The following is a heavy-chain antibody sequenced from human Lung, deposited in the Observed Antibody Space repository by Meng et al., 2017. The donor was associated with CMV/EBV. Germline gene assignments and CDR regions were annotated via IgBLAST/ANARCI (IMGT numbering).Heavy chain of an antibody. CDR3: ASFPPPGKQWLVTDY. Sequence: EGWPGPVTPHGTLPLTFAVYCGPNSSSNWWSWVRQPPGKGLEWIGEIYHSGSTNYNPSLKSRVTISVDKSKNQFSLKLSSVTAADTAVYYCASFPPPGKQWLVTDYWGQGTLVTVSS. J-gene: IGHJ4*02. CDR1: CGPNSSSNW. CDR2: IYHSGST. D-gene: IGHD6-19*01. V-gene: IGHV4-4*03.